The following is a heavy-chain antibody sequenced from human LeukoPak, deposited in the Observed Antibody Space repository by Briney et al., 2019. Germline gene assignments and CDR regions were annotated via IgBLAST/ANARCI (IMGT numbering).Heavy chain of an antibody. CDR3: ARGIAEVSANHYYYYYYMDV. CDR2: IYYSGST. D-gene: IGHD3-22*01. Sequence: PSETLSLTCTVSGGSISSYYGSWIRQPPGKGLEWIGYIYYSGSTNYNPSLKSRVTISVDTFKNQFSLKLSSVTAADTAVYYCARGIAEVSANHYYYYYYMDVWGKGTTVTVSS. CDR1: GGSISSYY. J-gene: IGHJ6*03. V-gene: IGHV4-59*01.